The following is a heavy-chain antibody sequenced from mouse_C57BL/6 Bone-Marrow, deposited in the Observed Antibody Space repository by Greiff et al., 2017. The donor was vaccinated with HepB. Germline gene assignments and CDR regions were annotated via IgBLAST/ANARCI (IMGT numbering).Heavy chain of an antibody. D-gene: IGHD1-1*01. V-gene: IGHV7-3*01. CDR1: GFTFTDYY. CDR3: ARNYYGSSWYFDG. Sequence: DVKLVESGGGLVQPGGSLSLSCAASGFTFTDYYMSWVRQPPGKALEWLGFIRNKANGYTTEYSASVKGRFTISRDNSKSILYLQMHALRAEDSATYYCARNYYGSSWYFDGWGTGTTVTVSS. CDR2: IRNKANGYTT. J-gene: IGHJ1*03.